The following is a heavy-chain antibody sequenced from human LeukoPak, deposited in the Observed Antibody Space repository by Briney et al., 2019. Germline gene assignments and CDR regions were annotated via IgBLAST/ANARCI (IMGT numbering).Heavy chain of an antibody. Sequence: GGSLRLSCAASGFPFSTYAMNWVRQAPGKGLEWVSVITGSGGFTQYADSVKGRFTISRDNSKNTVYLQMNSLRVEDTALCYCVRSLDYWGQGTLVTVSS. CDR2: ITGSGGFT. J-gene: IGHJ4*02. CDR1: GFPFSTYA. CDR3: VRSLDY. V-gene: IGHV3-23*01.